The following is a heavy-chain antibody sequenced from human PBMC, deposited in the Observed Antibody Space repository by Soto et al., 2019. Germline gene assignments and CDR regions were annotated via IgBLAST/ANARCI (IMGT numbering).Heavy chain of an antibody. J-gene: IGHJ4*02. CDR2: ISWNSGSI. CDR1: GFTFDDYA. V-gene: IGHV3-9*01. D-gene: IGHD3-10*01. Sequence: EVQLVESGGVLVQPGRSLRLSCAASGFTFDDYAMHWVRQAPGKGLEWFSGISWNSGSIGDADSVKGRFTISRDNAKNSLYLQMNSLRAEDTALYYWANGEGDDWGQGTLVTVSP. CDR3: ANGEGDD.